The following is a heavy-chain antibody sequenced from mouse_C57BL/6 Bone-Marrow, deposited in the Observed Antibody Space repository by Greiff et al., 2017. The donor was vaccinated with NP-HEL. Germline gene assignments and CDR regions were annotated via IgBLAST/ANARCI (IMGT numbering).Heavy chain of an antibody. J-gene: IGHJ2*01. Sequence: EVKLLESGPGLVKPSQSLSLTCSVTGYSITSGYYWNWIRRFPGNKLEWVGSISYDGSNNYSPSLKNRIPITRDTSKNQFFLKLNSVAAEDTATYYCARAYGNYLDYWGQGTTLTVSS. CDR2: ISYDGSN. CDR3: ARAYGNYLDY. D-gene: IGHD2-10*02. CDR1: GYSITSGYY. V-gene: IGHV3-6*01.